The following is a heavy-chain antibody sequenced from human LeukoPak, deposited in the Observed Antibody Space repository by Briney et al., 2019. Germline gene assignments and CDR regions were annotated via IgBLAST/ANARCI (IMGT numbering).Heavy chain of an antibody. Sequence: SETLSLTCTVSVGSISSYYWSWIRQPPGKGLEWIGYIYYSGSTNYNPSLKSRVTISVDTSKNQFSLKLSSVTAADTAVYYCARAEYGDPFDYWGQGTLVTISS. CDR2: IYYSGST. V-gene: IGHV4-59*01. CDR3: ARAEYGDPFDY. CDR1: VGSISSYY. J-gene: IGHJ4*02. D-gene: IGHD4-17*01.